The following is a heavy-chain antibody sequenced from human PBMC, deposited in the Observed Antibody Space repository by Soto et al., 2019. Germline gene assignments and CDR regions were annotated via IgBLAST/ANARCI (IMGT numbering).Heavy chain of an antibody. J-gene: IGHJ4*02. D-gene: IGHD3-10*01. CDR3: ASFYGSGNYLAFQADH. V-gene: IGHV3-53*01. CDR2: IYSGGYT. CDR1: GFTVSNNY. Sequence: EVQLVESGGGLIQPGGSLRLSCAVSGFTVSNNYMSWVRQAPGKGLEGVSVIYSGGYTAYGDSVKGRFTISRDNSKNTLYLQMNSLRADDTAVYYCASFYGSGNYLAFQADHWGQGTLVTVSP.